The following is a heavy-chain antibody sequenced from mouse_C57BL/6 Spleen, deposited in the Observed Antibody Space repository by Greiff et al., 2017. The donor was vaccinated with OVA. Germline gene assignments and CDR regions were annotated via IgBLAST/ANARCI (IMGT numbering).Heavy chain of an antibody. CDR3: ARRGYYGSSPYYCAMDY. CDR2: IWSGGST. CDR1: GFSLTSYG. D-gene: IGHD1-1*01. V-gene: IGHV2-2*01. J-gene: IGHJ4*01. Sequence: QVQLKQSGPGLVQPSQSLSITCPVSGFSLTSYGVHWVRQSPGKGLEWLGVIWSGGSTDYNAAFISRLSISKDNSKSQVFFKMNSLQADDTAIYYCARRGYYGSSPYYCAMDYWGQGTSVTVSS.